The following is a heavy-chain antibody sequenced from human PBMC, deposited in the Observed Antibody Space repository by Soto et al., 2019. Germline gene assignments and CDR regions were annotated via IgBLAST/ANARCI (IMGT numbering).Heavy chain of an antibody. CDR1: GFTFSSDA. Sequence: LRVSCAASGFTFSSDAMSWVRQVPGQGLEWVAVISGSGGSSYYAESVKGRFTISRDNSKNTLYPQMNSLRAEDTAVYYCAKGLGRRFLEWLLYVYWGQGTLVTVS. J-gene: IGHJ4*02. V-gene: IGHV3-23*01. D-gene: IGHD3-3*01. CDR3: AKGLGRRFLEWLLYVY. CDR2: ISGSGGSS.